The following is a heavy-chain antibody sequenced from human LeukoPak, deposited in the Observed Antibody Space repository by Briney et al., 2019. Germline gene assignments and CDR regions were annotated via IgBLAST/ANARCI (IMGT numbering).Heavy chain of an antibody. CDR3: ARRSSSWERYYN. V-gene: IGHV5-51*01. D-gene: IGHD6-13*01. J-gene: IGHJ4*02. Sequence: GESLKISCKGSGYSFTSYWIGLVRQIPGKGLECMWIIYRGDSDTKYRPSFQGQVTISADKSISTAYLQWSSLKASDTATYYCARRSSSWERYYNWGQGALVTVSS. CDR1: GYSFTSYW. CDR2: IYRGDSDT.